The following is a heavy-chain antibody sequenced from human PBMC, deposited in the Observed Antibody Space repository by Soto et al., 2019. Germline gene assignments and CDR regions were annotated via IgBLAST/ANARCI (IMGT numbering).Heavy chain of an antibody. CDR1: GGSIGGAGYS. V-gene: IGHV4-30-2*01. J-gene: IGHJ5*02. Sequence: SETLSLTCAVSGGSIGGAGYSWSWIRQLPGGGLDWIGYIYESGTILYNPSLKTRLTISLNWSDKQFSLTLNSVTAADTAVYYCAGAQSYSGSGNYRYLMFDPWGQGTQVTVPS. CDR2: IYESGTI. CDR3: AGAQSYSGSGNYRYLMFDP. D-gene: IGHD3-10*01.